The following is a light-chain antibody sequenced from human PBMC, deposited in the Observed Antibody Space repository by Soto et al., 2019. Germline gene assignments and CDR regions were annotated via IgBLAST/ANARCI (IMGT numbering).Light chain of an antibody. V-gene: IGLV2-8*01. CDR2: EVT. Sequence: QSVLTQPPSASGSRGQSVTISCTGTSSDVGVYNFVSWYQQHPGKAPKVILYEVTKRPSGVPDRFSGSKSGNTASLTVSGLQTEDEAHYYCSSYAGSKNRYVFGTGTKLTVL. J-gene: IGLJ1*01. CDR3: SSYAGSKNRYV. CDR1: SSDVGVYNF.